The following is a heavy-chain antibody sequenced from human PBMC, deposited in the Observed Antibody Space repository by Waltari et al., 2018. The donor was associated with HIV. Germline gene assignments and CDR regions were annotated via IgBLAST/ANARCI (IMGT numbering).Heavy chain of an antibody. CDR3: ATVLVRTSWVITTAPSDY. Sequence: EVQLVESGGGLIQPGGSLRLACAASGFAVINNYLSWVRQAPGKGLEGFSLIYRHATTYYADSVKGQFTISRDNSKNTLYLQMNSLRADDTAVYFCATVLVRTSWVITTAPSDYWGQGTLVTVSS. CDR2: IYRHATT. J-gene: IGHJ4*02. V-gene: IGHV3-53*01. D-gene: IGHD3-22*01. CDR1: GFAVINNY.